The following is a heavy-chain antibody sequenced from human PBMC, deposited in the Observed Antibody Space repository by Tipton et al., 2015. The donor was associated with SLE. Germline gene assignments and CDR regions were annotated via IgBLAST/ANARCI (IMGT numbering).Heavy chain of an antibody. CDR1: GGSIRGGSHY. V-gene: IGHV4-61*02. Sequence: LRLSCTISGGSIRGGSHYWTWIRQPAGKGLEWIGRFYTGDGTKYNPSLNSRVTMSIDTSKNQFSLKLSSVSAADTAVYYCARARGSNWFDPWGQGTLVTVSS. J-gene: IGHJ5*02. D-gene: IGHD3-10*01. CDR2: FYTGDGT. CDR3: ARARGSNWFDP.